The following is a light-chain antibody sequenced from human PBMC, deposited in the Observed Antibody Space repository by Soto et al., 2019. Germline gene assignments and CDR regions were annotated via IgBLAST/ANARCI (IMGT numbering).Light chain of an antibody. CDR2: VAS. Sequence: EIVMTQSPATLSVSPGERATLSCRASQSVSSNLAWYQQKPGQTPKLLIYVASTRATGIPARFSGSGSGTAFTLTLRCLQSEDFAVYYCQQYNVWPLTFGGGTKVEFK. J-gene: IGKJ4*01. V-gene: IGKV3-15*01. CDR3: QQYNVWPLT. CDR1: QSVSSN.